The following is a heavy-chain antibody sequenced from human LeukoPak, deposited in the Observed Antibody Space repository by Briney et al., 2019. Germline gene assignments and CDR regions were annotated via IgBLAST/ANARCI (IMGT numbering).Heavy chain of an antibody. CDR3: ARVSSGWYPYFDY. J-gene: IGHJ4*02. CDR2: IWYDGSNK. V-gene: IGHV3-33*01. CDR1: GFTFSSYG. Sequence: GGSLRLSCAASGFTFSSYGMHWVRQAPGKGLEWVAVIWYDGSNKYYADSVKGRFTTSRDNPKNTLYLQMNSLRAEDTAVYYCARVSSGWYPYFDYWGQGTLVTVSS. D-gene: IGHD6-19*01.